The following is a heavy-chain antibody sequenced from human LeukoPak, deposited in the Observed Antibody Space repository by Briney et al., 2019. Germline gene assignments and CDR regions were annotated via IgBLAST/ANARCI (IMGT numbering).Heavy chain of an antibody. Sequence: PGGSLRLSCAASGFTFTSYSMNWVRQAPGKGLEWVSTISGGGGSTYYADSVKGRFTISRDNSKNTLYLQVNSLRAEDTAVYYCAKAGFPQTPYPSQRYSSGLDYWGQGTLVTVSS. CDR1: GFTFTSYS. D-gene: IGHD6-19*01. V-gene: IGHV3-23*01. CDR2: ISGGGGST. CDR3: AKAGFPQTPYPSQRYSSGLDY. J-gene: IGHJ4*02.